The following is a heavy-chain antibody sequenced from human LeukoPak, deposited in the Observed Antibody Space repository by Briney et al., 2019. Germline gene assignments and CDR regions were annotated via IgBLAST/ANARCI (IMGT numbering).Heavy chain of an antibody. CDR2: LSRGGETR. CDR3: QAEDGIRDCSEGVCMEGYYFDY. V-gene: IGHV3-23*01. D-gene: IGHD2-8*01. J-gene: IGHJ4*02. Sequence: HTGGSLRLSCTGSGFPFNMFAMNCFLQAPGPGLYCVSGLSRGGETRKYADSVKGGFTVSRGASKNMVFLQMIDLRPEDTAVFFFQAEDGIRDCSEGVCMEGYYFDYWGQGSLVTVSS. CDR1: GFPFNMFA.